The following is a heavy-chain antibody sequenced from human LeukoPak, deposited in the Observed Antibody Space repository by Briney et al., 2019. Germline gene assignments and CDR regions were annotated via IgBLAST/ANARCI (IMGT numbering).Heavy chain of an antibody. J-gene: IGHJ5*02. CDR1: GYTFTGYY. CDR2: INPNSGGT. CDR3: ARGRDGYNGCWFDP. Sequence: ASVKVSCKASGYTFTGYYMHWVRQAPGQGLEWMGWINPNSGGTNYAQKFQGRVTMTRDTSISTAYMELSRLRSDDTAVYYCARGRDGYNGCWFDPWGQGTLVTVSS. V-gene: IGHV1-2*02. D-gene: IGHD5-24*01.